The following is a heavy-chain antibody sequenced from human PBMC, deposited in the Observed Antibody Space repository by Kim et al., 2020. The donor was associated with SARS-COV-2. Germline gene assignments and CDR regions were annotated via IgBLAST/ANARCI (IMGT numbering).Heavy chain of an antibody. J-gene: IGHJ5*02. D-gene: IGHD3-10*01. CDR3: ARGGLWFGELFPHWFDP. CDR1: GFTFSSYG. Sequence: GGSLRLSCAVSGFTFSSYGMHWVRQAPGKGLEWVAVIWYDGSNKYYADSVKGRFTISRDNSKNTLYLQMNSLRAEDTAVYYCARGGLWFGELFPHWFDPWGQGTLVTVSS. CDR2: IWYDGSNK. V-gene: IGHV3-33*01.